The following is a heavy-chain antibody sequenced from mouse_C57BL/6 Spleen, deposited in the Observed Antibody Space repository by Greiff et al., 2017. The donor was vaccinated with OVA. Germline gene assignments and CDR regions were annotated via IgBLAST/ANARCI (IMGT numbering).Heavy chain of an antibody. D-gene: IGHD2-3*01. CDR2: INPSSGYT. V-gene: IGHV1-7*01. Sequence: VQGVESGAELAKPGASVKLSCKASGYTFTSYWMHWVKQRPGQGLEWIGYINPSSGYTKYNQKFKDKATLTADKSSSTAYMQLSSLTYEDSAVEYCARGIYDYCAMDYWGQGTSVTVSS. CDR3: ARGIYDYCAMDY. CDR1: GYTFTSYW. J-gene: IGHJ4*01.